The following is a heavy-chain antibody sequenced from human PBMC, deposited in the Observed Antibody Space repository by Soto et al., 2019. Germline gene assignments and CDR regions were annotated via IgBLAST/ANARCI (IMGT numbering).Heavy chain of an antibody. Sequence: GGSLRLSCAASGFSFSSYAMTWVRQAPGKGLEWVSAISGTGGNTYYADSVKGRFTFSRDNSKNTLYLQMNSLRAEDTAVYYCAKAQHYDFWSGGFDDYYYYMDVWGKGTTVTVSS. CDR3: AKAQHYDFWSGGFDDYYYYMDV. CDR2: ISGTGGNT. CDR1: GFSFSSYA. V-gene: IGHV3-23*01. D-gene: IGHD3-3*01. J-gene: IGHJ6*03.